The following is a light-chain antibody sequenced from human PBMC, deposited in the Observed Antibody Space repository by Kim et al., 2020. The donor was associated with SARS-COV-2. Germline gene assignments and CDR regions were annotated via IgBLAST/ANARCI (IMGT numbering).Light chain of an antibody. J-gene: IGKJ2*01. CDR1: QSISSW. V-gene: IGKV1-5*03. Sequence: DIQMTQSPSTLSASVGDRVTITCRASQSISSWLAWYQQKAGKAPKLLIYKASSLESGVPSRFSGSGSGTEFTLTISSLQPDDFATYYCQLYNSYSYTFGQGTKLEI. CDR3: QLYNSYSYT. CDR2: KAS.